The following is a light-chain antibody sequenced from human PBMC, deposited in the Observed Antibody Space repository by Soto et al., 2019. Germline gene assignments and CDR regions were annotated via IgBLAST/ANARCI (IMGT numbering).Light chain of an antibody. CDR2: DPS. J-gene: IGKJ4*01. CDR3: QQYDHLPLP. CDR1: QDISNY. Sequence: DIQMTQSPSSLSASVGDRVTITCQASQDISNYLNWYQQKPGKAPKLLIYDPSNLETGVPSRCRGSGSGTDVTVTTSSLQPEDIAPYYCQQYDHLPLPFGGGTQVEMK. V-gene: IGKV1-33*01.